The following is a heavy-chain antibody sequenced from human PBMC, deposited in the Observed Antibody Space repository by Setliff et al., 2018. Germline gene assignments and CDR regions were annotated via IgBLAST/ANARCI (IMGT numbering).Heavy chain of an antibody. CDR2: ISSSSSTI. J-gene: IGHJ3*02. Sequence: GGSLRLSCAASGFTFSSYSMNWVRQAPGKGLEWVSYISSSSSTIYYADSVKGRFTISRDNAKNSLYLQMNSLRAEDTAVYYCARDYTYYDFWSGPSSEAFDIWGQGTMVTVSS. CDR3: ARDYTYYDFWSGPSSEAFDI. CDR1: GFTFSSYS. V-gene: IGHV3-48*01. D-gene: IGHD3-3*01.